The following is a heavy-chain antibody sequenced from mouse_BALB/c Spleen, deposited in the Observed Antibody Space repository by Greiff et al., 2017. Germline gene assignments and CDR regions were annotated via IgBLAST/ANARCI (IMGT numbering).Heavy chain of an antibody. D-gene: IGHD1-1*01. J-gene: IGHJ2*01. CDR3: ARETVVAVDY. V-gene: IGHV3-6*02. CDR2: ISYDGSN. Sequence: DVKLQESGPGLVKPSQSLSLTCSVTGYSITSGYYWNWIRQFPGNKLEWMGYISYDGSNNYNPSLKNRISITRDTSKNQFFLKLNSVTTEDTATYYCARETVVAVDYWGQGTTLTVSS. CDR1: GYSITSGYY.